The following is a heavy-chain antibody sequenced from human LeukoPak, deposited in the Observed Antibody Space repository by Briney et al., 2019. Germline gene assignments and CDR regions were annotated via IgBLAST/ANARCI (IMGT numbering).Heavy chain of an antibody. D-gene: IGHD5-18*01. V-gene: IGHV1-3*04. CDR3: ARGVGYNYGLYYYYGMDV. CDR1: GYTFTSHV. CDR2: IDTGNGNT. J-gene: IGHJ6*02. Sequence: GASVKVSCKASGYTFTSHVMHWVRQAPGHRLDWMGWIDTGNGNTQYSQNFQGRVTITRDTSASTAYMELSSPRSEDTAVYYCARGVGYNYGLYYYYGMDVWGQGTTVTVSS.